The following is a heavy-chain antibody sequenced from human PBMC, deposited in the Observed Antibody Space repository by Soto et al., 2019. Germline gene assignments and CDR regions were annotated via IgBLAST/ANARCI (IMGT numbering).Heavy chain of an antibody. V-gene: IGHV4-39*01. J-gene: IGHJ5*02. Sequence: QVPLQVPGPGLVKPSETLSLTCSVSGGSISSPTYYWGWVRRAPGGGPERIGNIVYNGSTYYNPSPQSPATISVDTSKNPVSLRLASMTAAHTAVYYCASGGFSAVDKSDRFDPWGHGTLVTVS. CDR3: ASGGFSAVDKSDRFDP. D-gene: IGHD3-16*01. CDR1: GGSISSPTYY. CDR2: IVYNGST.